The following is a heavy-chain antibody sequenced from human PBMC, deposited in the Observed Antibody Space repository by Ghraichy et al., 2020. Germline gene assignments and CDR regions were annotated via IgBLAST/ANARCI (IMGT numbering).Heavy chain of an antibody. V-gene: IGHV3-30*04. J-gene: IGHJ5*02. Sequence: LSLTCAASGFTFSSYAMHWVRQAPGKGLEWVAVISYDGSNKYYADSVKGRFTISRDNSKNTLYLQMNSLRAEDTAVYYCARGSSTSCFYNWFDPWGQGTLVTVSS. CDR2: ISYDGSNK. D-gene: IGHD2-2*01. CDR1: GFTFSSYA. CDR3: ARGSSTSCFYNWFDP.